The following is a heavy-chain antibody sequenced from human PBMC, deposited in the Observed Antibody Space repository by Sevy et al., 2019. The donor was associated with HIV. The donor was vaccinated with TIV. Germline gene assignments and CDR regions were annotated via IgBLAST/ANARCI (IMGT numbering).Heavy chain of an antibody. V-gene: IGHV3-23*01. CDR2: INGNGDST. CDR1: VFIFNNYA. CDR3: AKDYYDSGGYYFYPARPTAFDL. D-gene: IGHD3-22*01. J-gene: IGHJ3*01. Sequence: GGSLRLSCAGSVFIFNNYAMSWVRQVPGKGLEWVSGINGNGDSTNYADSAKGRFTISRDNSKSTLYLQMNSLRAEETAVYYCAKDYYDSGGYYFYPARPTAFDLWGQGTMVTVSS.